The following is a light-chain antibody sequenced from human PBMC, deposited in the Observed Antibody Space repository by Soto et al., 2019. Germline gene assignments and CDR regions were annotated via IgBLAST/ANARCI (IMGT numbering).Light chain of an antibody. CDR1: QNILYSSDNRNY. CDR2: WAS. V-gene: IGKV4-1*01. CDR3: HQYYSTPRT. Sequence: DVVLTQSPDSLAVSLGERATINCKSSQNILYSSDNRNYLAWYQQKPGQPPKLLISWASTRESGVPDRFSGSGSGTDFTLTITGLQAEDVAVYSRHQYYSTPRTFGQGTKVEIK. J-gene: IGKJ1*01.